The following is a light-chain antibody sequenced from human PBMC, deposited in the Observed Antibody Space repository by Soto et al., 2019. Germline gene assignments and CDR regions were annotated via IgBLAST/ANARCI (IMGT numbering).Light chain of an antibody. J-gene: IGKJ1*01. CDR1: QTISSW. CDR2: KAS. Sequence: IQMTQSPSTLSGSVGDRVTITCRASQTISSWLAWYQQKPGKAPKLLIYKASTLKSGVPSRFSGSGSGTEFTLTISSLQPDDFATYYCQQYNSYSEAFDQGAKLDIK. CDR3: QQYNSYSEA. V-gene: IGKV1-5*03.